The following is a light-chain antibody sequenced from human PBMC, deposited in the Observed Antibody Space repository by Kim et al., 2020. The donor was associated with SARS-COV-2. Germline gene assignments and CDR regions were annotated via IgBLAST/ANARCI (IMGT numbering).Light chain of an antibody. CDR1: QSISNW. J-gene: IGKJ1*01. CDR3: QQYNTYWT. V-gene: IGKV1-5*03. CDR2: TAS. Sequence: SASVGDRVTITCRASQSISNWLAWYQQKPGKAPNLLIYTASTLGSAVPSRFSGSGSGTEFTLTISSLQPDDFATYYCQQYNTYWTFGQGTKVDIK.